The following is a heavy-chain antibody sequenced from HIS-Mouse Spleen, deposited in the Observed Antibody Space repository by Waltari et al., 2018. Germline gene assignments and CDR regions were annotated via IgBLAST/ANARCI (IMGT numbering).Heavy chain of an antibody. V-gene: IGHV3-30*18. CDR3: AKDRGSPLYFDY. CDR2: ISYDGSNK. CDR1: GFPFRSYG. J-gene: IGHJ4*02. Sequence: QVQLVESGGGVVQPGRSRTLSCAASGFPFRSYGLPWVRQAPGKGLEWVAVISYDGSNKYYADSVKGRFTISRDNSKNTLYLQMNSLRAEDTAVYYCAKDRGSPLYFDYWGQGTLVTVSS. D-gene: IGHD1-26*01.